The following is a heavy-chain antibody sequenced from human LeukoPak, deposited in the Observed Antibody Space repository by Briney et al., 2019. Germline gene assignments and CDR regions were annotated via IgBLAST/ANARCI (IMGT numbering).Heavy chain of an antibody. V-gene: IGHV3-48*01. CDR2: ISSSGSTI. D-gene: IGHD4-17*01. CDR3: ARGYGLGWFDP. Sequence: GGSLRLSCAASGFTFSSYSMNWVRQAPGKGLEWVSYISSSGSTIYYADSVKGRFTISRDNAKNSLYLQMNSLRAEDTAVYYCARGYGLGWFDPWGQGTLVTVSS. CDR1: GFTFSSYS. J-gene: IGHJ5*02.